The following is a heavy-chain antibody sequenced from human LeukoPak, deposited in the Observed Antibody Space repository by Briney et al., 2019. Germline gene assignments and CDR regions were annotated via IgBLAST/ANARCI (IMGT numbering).Heavy chain of an antibody. J-gene: IGHJ4*02. Sequence: GGSLRLSCAASGFTFSSYAMSWVRQAPGKRLERVSAISGSGGSTYYADSVKGRFTISRDNSKNTLYLQMNSLRAEDTAVYCCAKGGQQWPYYFDYWGQGTLVTVSS. D-gene: IGHD6-19*01. CDR1: GFTFSSYA. V-gene: IGHV3-23*01. CDR3: AKGGQQWPYYFDY. CDR2: ISGSGGST.